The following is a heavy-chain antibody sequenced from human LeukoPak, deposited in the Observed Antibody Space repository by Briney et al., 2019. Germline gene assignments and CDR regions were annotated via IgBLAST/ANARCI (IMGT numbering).Heavy chain of an antibody. CDR3: VRDEGTY. CDR1: GFTFSVYS. Sequence: GGSLRLSCAASGFTFSVYSMSWVRQTPGKGLEWVSYITSSSSAMYYADSVKGRFTISRDNAKNSPYLQMNSLRAEDTAMYYCVRDEGTYWGQGTRVTVSS. J-gene: IGHJ4*02. CDR2: ITSSSSAM. V-gene: IGHV3-48*04.